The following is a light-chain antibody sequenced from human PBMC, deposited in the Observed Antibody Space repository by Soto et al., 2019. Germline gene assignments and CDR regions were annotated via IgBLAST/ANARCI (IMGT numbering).Light chain of an antibody. Sequence: AIQMTQSPSSLSASVGDSVTITCRASQGIRNYLGWYQQKPGKAHKLLIYAAYSLQRGVQSRFSGSGSGTDFTLTIRSLQPEDFATYYCIQDYNYPRSFGQGTKVDIK. CDR3: IQDYNYPRS. CDR1: QGIRNY. V-gene: IGKV1-6*01. J-gene: IGKJ1*01. CDR2: AAY.